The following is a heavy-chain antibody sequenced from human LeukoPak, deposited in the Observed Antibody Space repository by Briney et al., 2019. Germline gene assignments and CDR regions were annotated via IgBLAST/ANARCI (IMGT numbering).Heavy chain of an antibody. CDR3: ARFSPLIAVAGTGWFDP. Sequence: ASVKVSCKTSGYSENFYGITWVRQVAGQGLEWMGWISAQHGQTEYAPNSQDRVTMTTDTYTNTAYMELRSLRSDDTAVYYCARFSPLIAVAGTGWFDPWGQGTLVTVSS. D-gene: IGHD6-19*01. CDR1: GYSENFYG. V-gene: IGHV1-18*01. CDR2: ISAQHGQT. J-gene: IGHJ5*02.